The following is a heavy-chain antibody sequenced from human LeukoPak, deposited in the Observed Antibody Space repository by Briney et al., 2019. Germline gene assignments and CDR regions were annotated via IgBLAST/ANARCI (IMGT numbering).Heavy chain of an antibody. D-gene: IGHD4-17*01. V-gene: IGHV4-34*01. CDR3: ARVPGYGDYVGY. J-gene: IGHJ4*02. CDR1: GGSFSGYY. Sequence: SETLSLTCAVYGGSFSGYYWSWIRQPPGKGLEWIGEINHSGSTNYNPSLKSRVTISVDTSKNQFSLKLSSATAADTAVYYCARVPGYGDYVGYWGQGALVTVSS. CDR2: INHSGST.